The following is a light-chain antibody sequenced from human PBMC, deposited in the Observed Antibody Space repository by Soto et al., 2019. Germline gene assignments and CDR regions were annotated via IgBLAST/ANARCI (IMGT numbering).Light chain of an antibody. CDR2: GAS. Sequence: DIQMTQSPSSLSASVGDRVTITCRASQTISTFLNWYQQRPGKAPRLLIYGASTLRTGVPSRFNGSGSATEFTLTIGSLQLEDFATYSCQQGFSTPWTFGPGTKVDIK. V-gene: IGKV1-39*01. J-gene: IGKJ1*01. CDR3: QQGFSTPWT. CDR1: QTISTF.